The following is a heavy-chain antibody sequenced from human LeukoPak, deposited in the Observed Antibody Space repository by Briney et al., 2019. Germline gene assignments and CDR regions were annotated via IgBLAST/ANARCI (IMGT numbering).Heavy chain of an antibody. J-gene: IGHJ6*03. CDR3: ARDRDSNYGDYYYMGV. Sequence: PSETLSLTCTVSGGSISSYYWSWIRQPAGKGLEWIGRIYTSGSTNYNPSLKSRVTMSVDTSKNQFSLKLSSVTAADTAVYYCARDRDSNYGDYYYMGVWGKGTTVTVSS. CDR1: GGSISSYY. CDR2: IYTSGST. D-gene: IGHD4-11*01. V-gene: IGHV4-4*07.